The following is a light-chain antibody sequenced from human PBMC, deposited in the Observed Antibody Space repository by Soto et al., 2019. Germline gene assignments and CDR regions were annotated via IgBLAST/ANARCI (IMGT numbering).Light chain of an antibody. V-gene: IGLV1-40*01. CDR1: SSNIGARHD. CDR3: QYYDSGLSGSV. J-gene: IGLJ2*01. CDR2: DNA. Sequence: QSVLTQPPSVSGAPGQGVTISCTGSSSNIGARHDVHWYQQLPGAAPKLLIYDNANRPSGVPGRFSGSKSGTSASLVITGLQVEDEADYYCQYYDSGLSGSVFGGGTKLTVL.